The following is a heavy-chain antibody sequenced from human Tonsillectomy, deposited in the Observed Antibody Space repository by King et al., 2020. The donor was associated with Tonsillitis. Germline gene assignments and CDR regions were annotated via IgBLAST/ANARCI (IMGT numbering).Heavy chain of an antibody. CDR3: ARDGGYYDSSVPLDY. CDR2: ISSSSGYI. Sequence: VQLVESGGDLVKPGGSLRISCAASGFTFSSYSMNWVRQAPGKGLEWVSSISSSSGYIYYADSVKGRFTISRDNAKNSLSLQMNSLRAEDTAVYYCARDGGYYDSSVPLDYWGQGTLVTVSS. D-gene: IGHD3-22*01. CDR1: GFTFSSYS. J-gene: IGHJ4*02. V-gene: IGHV3-21*01.